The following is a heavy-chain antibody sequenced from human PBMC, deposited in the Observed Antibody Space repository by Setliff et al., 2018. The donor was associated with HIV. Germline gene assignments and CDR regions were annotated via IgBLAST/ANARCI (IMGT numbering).Heavy chain of an antibody. CDR1: GYTFSRYG. D-gene: IGHD3-22*01. CDR3: ARAYYHDSSGYQGFDY. J-gene: IGHJ4*02. V-gene: IGHV1-18*01. CDR2: ISAYNLNT. Sequence: GASVKVSCKTSGYTFSRYGFSWVRQAPGQGPEWMGWISAYNLNTNYAQKFQGRVTMTTDTSASTGYMELRSLRSDDTAVYYCARAYYHDSSGYQGFDYWGQGTLVTVSS.